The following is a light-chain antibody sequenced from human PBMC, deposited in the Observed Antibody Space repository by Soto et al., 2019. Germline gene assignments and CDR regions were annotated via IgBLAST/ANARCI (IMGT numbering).Light chain of an antibody. CDR3: QQYNNWTQT. Sequence: EIVLTQCPGTLSVSAGARATLSCRASQSVTSSYLAWYQQKPGQAPRLLIYGVSSRATDIPARFSGSGSGTEFTLTISSLKYEDFAEYHCQQYNNWTQTFGQGTKVDIK. CDR2: GVS. V-gene: IGKV3-15*01. J-gene: IGKJ1*01. CDR1: QSVTSSY.